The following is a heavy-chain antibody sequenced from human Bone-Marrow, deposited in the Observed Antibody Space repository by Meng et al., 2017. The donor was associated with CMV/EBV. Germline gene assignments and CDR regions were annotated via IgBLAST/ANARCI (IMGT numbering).Heavy chain of an antibody. CDR3: ARAGGDILVIAPAPPWDFDL. CDR2: INHSGST. Sequence: SCHYWNWIRQPPGKGLEWIGEINHSGSTNFNPSLQSRLTISVDTSKNQFSLKLTSVTAADTAVYYCARAGGDILVIAPAPPWDFDLWGRGTLVTVSS. D-gene: IGHD2-2*01. J-gene: IGHJ2*01. CDR1: SCHY. V-gene: IGHV4-34*01.